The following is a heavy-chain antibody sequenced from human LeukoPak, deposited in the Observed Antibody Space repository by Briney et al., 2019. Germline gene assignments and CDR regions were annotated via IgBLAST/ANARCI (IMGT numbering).Heavy chain of an antibody. CDR1: GFTSSSYS. Sequence: GGSLRVSCAASGFTSSSYSMNWVRQAAGKGLEWVSYISNSGTTIYYADSVKGRFTISRDNAKNSLYLQMNSLRAEDTAVYYCVRGGKTWGVSDYWGQGTLVTASS. CDR2: ISNSGTTI. J-gene: IGHJ4*02. V-gene: IGHV3-48*04. D-gene: IGHD3-10*01. CDR3: VRGGKTWGVSDY.